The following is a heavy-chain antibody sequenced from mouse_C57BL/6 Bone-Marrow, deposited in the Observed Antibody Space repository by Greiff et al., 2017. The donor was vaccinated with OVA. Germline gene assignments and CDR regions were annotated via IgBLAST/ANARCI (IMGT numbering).Heavy chain of an antibody. V-gene: IGHV1-81*01. CDR3: ARRGYSGFDY. CDR1: GYTFTSYG. Sequence: VQLVESGAELARPGASVKLSCKASGYTFTSYGISWVKQRTGQGLEWIGEIYPRSGNTYYNEKFKGKATLTADKSSSTAYMELRSLTSEDSAVYFCARRGYSGFDYWGQGTTLTVSS. D-gene: IGHD2-3*01. J-gene: IGHJ2*01. CDR2: IYPRSGNT.